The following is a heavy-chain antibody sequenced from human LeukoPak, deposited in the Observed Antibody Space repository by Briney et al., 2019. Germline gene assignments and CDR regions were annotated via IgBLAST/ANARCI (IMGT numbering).Heavy chain of an antibody. V-gene: IGHV3-30-3*01. CDR2: ISYDGSSK. Sequence: PGGSLRLSSAASGFTFSSYSMHWVRQAPGKGLEWLSVISYDGSSKYFADSVKGRFTISRDNSENTLYLQLNSLRVEDTAVYSCARDRFWSRDYKSGGPLHYFDYWGLGTLVTVSS. J-gene: IGHJ4*02. CDR1: GFTFSSYS. D-gene: IGHD3-10*01. CDR3: ARDRFWSRDYKSGGPLHYFDY.